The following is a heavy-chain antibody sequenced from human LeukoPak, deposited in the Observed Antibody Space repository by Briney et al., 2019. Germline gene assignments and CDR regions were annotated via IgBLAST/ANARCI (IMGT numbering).Heavy chain of an antibody. J-gene: IGHJ6*03. CDR3: AREAGNSGYYYYYMDV. Sequence: ASVKVSCKASGYTFTSYGISWVRQAPGQGLEWMGWISGYNGNTKYTQKVQGRVTMTTDTSTSTAYMELRSLRSDDTAVYYCAREAGNSGYYYYYMDVWGKGTTVTVSS. CDR2: ISGYNGNT. D-gene: IGHD4-23*01. CDR1: GYTFTSYG. V-gene: IGHV1-18*01.